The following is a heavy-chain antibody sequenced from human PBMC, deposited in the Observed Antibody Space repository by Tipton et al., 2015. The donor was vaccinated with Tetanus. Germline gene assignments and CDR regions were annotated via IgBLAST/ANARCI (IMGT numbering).Heavy chain of an antibody. CDR3: ARENWYYDY. J-gene: IGHJ4*02. V-gene: IGHV4-4*07. D-gene: IGHD3-10*01. CDR1: GDSFSPYY. CDR2: VHSSGIN. Sequence: TLSLTCTVSGDSFSPYYWTWIRQPAGKGLEWIGRVHSSGINAYNPSLKGRVTMSVGTSRSLFSLKLTSVTAADSALYYCARENWYYDYWGRGILVAVSS.